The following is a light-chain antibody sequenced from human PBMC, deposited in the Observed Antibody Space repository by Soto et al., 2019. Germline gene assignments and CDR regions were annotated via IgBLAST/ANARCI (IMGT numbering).Light chain of an antibody. CDR3: RQYDDWPLT. V-gene: IGKV3-15*01. J-gene: IGKJ1*01. Sequence: EIMMTQSPATLSVSPGERATLSCRASQSVNTNLAWYQQKPGQAPRLLIYGASTRATGIPARFSGSGSGTEFTLTISGLQSEDFAVYYCRQYDDWPLTFGQGTKVEIK. CDR2: GAS. CDR1: QSVNTN.